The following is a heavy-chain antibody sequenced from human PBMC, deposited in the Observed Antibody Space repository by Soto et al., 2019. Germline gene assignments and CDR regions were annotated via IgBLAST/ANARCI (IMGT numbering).Heavy chain of an antibody. CDR1: GGSMSGYY. J-gene: IGHJ5*01. V-gene: IGHV4-4*07. CDR3: AREGRYQRLYWNWIGS. D-gene: IGHD2-2*02. Sequence: PSETLSLTCTVSGGSMSGYYWTWIRQSAGKGLEWIGRIYASGSTNSNPSLRSRVTMSLDTSKNQFSLKMNSVTAADTAVYYCAREGRYQRLYWNWIGSWGQGTRVTVSS. CDR2: IYASGST.